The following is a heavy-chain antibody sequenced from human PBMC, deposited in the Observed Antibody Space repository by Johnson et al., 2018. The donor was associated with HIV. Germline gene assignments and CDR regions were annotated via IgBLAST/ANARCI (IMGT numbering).Heavy chain of an antibody. CDR1: GFTFSSYA. V-gene: IGHV3-30*14. CDR2: IRYDGSNK. Sequence: QVQLVESGGGVVQPGRSLRLSCAASGFTFSSYAMHWVRQAPGKGLEWVAFIRYDGSNKYYADSVKGRFTVSSDNSKNTLCLQMNSLRVEDTPVSSCASGGPLSGSDECCFDVWGQGTMVTVSS. CDR3: ASGGPLSGSDECCFDV. D-gene: IGHD1-26*01. J-gene: IGHJ3*01.